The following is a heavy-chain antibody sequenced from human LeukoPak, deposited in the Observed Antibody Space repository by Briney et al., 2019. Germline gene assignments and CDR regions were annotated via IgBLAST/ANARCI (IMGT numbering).Heavy chain of an antibody. J-gene: IGHJ3*02. CDR3: ARERTSSGWTRGLGAFDI. Sequence: ASVKVPCKASGYTFTSYAMNWVRQAPGQGLEWMGWINTNTGNPTYAQGFTGRFVFSLDTSVSTAYLQISSLKAEDTAVYYCARERTSSGWTRGLGAFDIWGQGTMVTVSS. CDR2: INTNTGNP. V-gene: IGHV7-4-1*02. CDR1: GYTFTSYA. D-gene: IGHD6-19*01.